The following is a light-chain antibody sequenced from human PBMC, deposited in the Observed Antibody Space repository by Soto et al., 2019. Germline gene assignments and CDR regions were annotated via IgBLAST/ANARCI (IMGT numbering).Light chain of an antibody. CDR3: SSYTTNNAHV. Sequence: QSALTQPASVSASPGQSISISCTGTSNDVGAFDYVSWYQQHPGKAPKLIIFEVFNRPSGVSTRFSGSKSGNTASLTISGLQAEDEADYFCSSYTTNNAHVFGGGTQLTVL. CDR1: SNDVGAFDY. J-gene: IGLJ2*01. V-gene: IGLV2-14*01. CDR2: EVF.